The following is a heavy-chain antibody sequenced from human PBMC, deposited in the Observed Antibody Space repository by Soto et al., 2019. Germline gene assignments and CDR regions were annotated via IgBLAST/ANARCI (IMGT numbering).Heavy chain of an antibody. CDR1: GFTFSSYW. CDR2: IKQDGSEK. CDR3: AREPGYSSGWGPYYYYGMDV. D-gene: IGHD6-19*01. Sequence: EVQLVESGGGLVQPGGSLRLSCAASGFTFSSYWMSWVRQAPGKGLEWVANIKQDGSEKYYVDSVKGRFTISRDNAKNSLDLKINSLRAEDTAVYYCAREPGYSSGWGPYYYYGMDVWGQGHTVTVSS. J-gene: IGHJ6*02. V-gene: IGHV3-7*01.